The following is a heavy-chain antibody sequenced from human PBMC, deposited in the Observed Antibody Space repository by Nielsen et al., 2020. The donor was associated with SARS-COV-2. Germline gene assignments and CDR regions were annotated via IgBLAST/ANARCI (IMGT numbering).Heavy chain of an antibody. J-gene: IGHJ4*02. Sequence: GESLKISCAASGFTFSSYAMSWVRQAPGKGLEWVSVIYSGGSTYYADSVKGRFTISRHNSKNTLYLQMNSLRAEDTAVYYCARDDGYKGYWGQGTLVTVSS. CDR2: IYSGGST. CDR3: ARDDGYKGY. CDR1: GFTFSSYA. D-gene: IGHD5-24*01. V-gene: IGHV3-53*04.